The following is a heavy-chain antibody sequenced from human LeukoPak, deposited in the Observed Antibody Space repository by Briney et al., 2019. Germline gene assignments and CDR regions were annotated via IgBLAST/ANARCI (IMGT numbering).Heavy chain of an antibody. D-gene: IGHD5-24*01. CDR2: INPSGGST. V-gene: IGHV1-46*01. CDR1: GYTFASYY. Sequence: ASVKVSCEASGYTFASYYMHWVRQAPGQGLEWMGIINPSGGSTSYAQKFQGRVTMTRDMSTSTVYMELSSLRSEDTAVYYCARAEATMVDFDYWGQGTLVTVSS. CDR3: ARAEATMVDFDY. J-gene: IGHJ4*02.